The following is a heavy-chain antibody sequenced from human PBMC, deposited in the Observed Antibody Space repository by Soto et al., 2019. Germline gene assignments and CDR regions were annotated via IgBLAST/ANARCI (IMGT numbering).Heavy chain of an antibody. D-gene: IGHD2-2*01. CDR2: IIPISDTT. V-gene: IGHV1-69*01. CDR1: GGTFSSYA. J-gene: IGHJ6*02. CDR3: ARSQGSSTSLEIYYYCYYGMDV. Sequence: QVQLVQSGAEVKKPGSSVKVSCKASGGTFSSYAISWVRQAPGQGLEGMGGIIPISDTTNYAQKFQGRVTITADESTSTAYMELSRLRSEDTAVYYCARSQGSSTSLEIYYYCYYGMDVWGQGTTVTVCS.